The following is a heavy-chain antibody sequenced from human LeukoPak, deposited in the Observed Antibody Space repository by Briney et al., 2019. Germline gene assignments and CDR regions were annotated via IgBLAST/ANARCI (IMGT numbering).Heavy chain of an antibody. Sequence: GGSLRLSCAASGFTFSSYSMNWVRRAPDKGLEWVAVISYDGSNKYYTDSVKGRFTISRDNSKNTLYLQMNSLRAEDTALYYCARDAIVGASLQYWFFDLWGRGTLVTVSS. V-gene: IGHV3-30*03. CDR1: GFTFSSYS. CDR3: ARDAIVGASLQYWFFDL. CDR2: ISYDGSNK. D-gene: IGHD1-26*01. J-gene: IGHJ2*01.